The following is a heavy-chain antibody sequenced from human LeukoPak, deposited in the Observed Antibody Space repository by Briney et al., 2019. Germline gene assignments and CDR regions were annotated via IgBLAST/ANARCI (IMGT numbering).Heavy chain of an antibody. J-gene: IGHJ6*02. CDR2: MNPNSGNT. CDR3: ASYGMDV. CDR1: GYTFTSYD. Sequence: ASVKVSCKASGYTFTSYDINWVRQAPGQGLEWMGWMNPNSGNTGYAQKFQGRVTMTRNTSISTAYTELSSLRSEDTAVYYCASYGMDVWGQGTTVTVSS. V-gene: IGHV1-8*01.